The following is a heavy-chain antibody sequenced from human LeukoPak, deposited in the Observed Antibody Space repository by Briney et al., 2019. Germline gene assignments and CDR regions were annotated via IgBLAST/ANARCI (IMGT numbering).Heavy chain of an antibody. CDR1: GGSFSGYY. J-gene: IGHJ4*02. V-gene: IGHV4-34*01. D-gene: IGHD3-3*01. Sequence: SETLSLTCAVYGGSFSGYYWSWIRQPPGKGLEWIGEINHSGSTNYNPSPKSRVTISVDTSKNQFSLKLSSVTAADTAVYYCARHARGPYYDFWKDFDYWGQGTLVTVSS. CDR2: INHSGST. CDR3: ARHARGPYYDFWKDFDY.